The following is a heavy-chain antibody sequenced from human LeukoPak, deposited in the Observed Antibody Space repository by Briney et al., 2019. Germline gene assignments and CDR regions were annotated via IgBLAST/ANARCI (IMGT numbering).Heavy chain of an antibody. J-gene: IGHJ3*02. CDR2: IYSGGST. CDR1: GFPVSNHY. V-gene: IGHV3-53*01. D-gene: IGHD5-24*01. Sequence: PGGSLRLSCAASGFPVSNHYMSWVRQAPGKGLEWVSVIYSGGSTFYADSVKGRFTISRDNSKNTLYLQMNSLRAEDTAVYYCARDDGVKAFDIWGQGTMVTVSS. CDR3: ARDDGVKAFDI.